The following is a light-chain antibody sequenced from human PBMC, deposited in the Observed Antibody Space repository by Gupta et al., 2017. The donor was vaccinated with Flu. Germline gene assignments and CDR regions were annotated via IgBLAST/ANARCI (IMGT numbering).Light chain of an antibody. CDR3: GTWDSSLSAGRV. CDR1: SSNVGDNY. V-gene: IGLV1-51*01. CDR2: DND. J-gene: IGLJ3*02. Sequence: QSVLTQPPSVSAAPGQKVTISCSASSSNVGDNYVSWYQQLPGTAPNLLIYDNDKRPSGIPDRFSGSKSGTSATLGITGLQTGDEADYYCGTWDSSLSAGRVFGGGTKLTVL.